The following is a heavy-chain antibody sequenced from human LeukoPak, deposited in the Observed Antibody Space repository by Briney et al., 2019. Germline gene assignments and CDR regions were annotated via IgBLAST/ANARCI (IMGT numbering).Heavy chain of an antibody. J-gene: IGHJ6*02. V-gene: IGHV3-23*01. CDR2: ISGSGGST. CDR3: AKHTKSYYDFWSDNYYYYYGMDV. D-gene: IGHD3-3*01. CDR1: GFTFSSYA. Sequence: PGGSLRLSCAASGFTFSSYAMSWVRQAPGKGLEWVSAISGSGGSTYYADSVKGRFTISRDNSKNTLYLQMNSLRAEDTAVYYCAKHTKSYYDFWSDNYYYYYGMDVWGQGTTVTVSS.